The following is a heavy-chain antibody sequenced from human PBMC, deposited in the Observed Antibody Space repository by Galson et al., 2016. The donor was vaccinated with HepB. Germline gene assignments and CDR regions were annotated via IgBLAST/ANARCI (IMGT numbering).Heavy chain of an antibody. D-gene: IGHD2-15*01. Sequence: QSGAEVKKPGASVKVSCKASGYTFTSYGISWVRQAPEQGLEWMGWISGDNGNTNYAQKLKGRVTMTKDTSTGTAYMELRSLRSDDTAVYYCALGYCSGGSCYRNWFDPWGQGTLVTVSS. J-gene: IGHJ5*02. CDR3: ALGYCSGGSCYRNWFDP. V-gene: IGHV1-18*01. CDR1: GYTFTSYG. CDR2: ISGDNGNT.